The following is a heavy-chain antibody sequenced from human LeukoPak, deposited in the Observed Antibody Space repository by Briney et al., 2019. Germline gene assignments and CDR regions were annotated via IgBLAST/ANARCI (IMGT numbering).Heavy chain of an antibody. D-gene: IGHD5-18*01. J-gene: IGHJ5*02. CDR3: ARGLGVLWQVTGYRGRSRFDP. V-gene: IGHV4-4*07. CDR2: IYTGGST. CDR1: GGSISSYY. Sequence: SETLSLTCTVSGGSISSYYWSWIRQPAGKGLEWIGRIYTGGSTNYNPSLKSRVTMSVDTSKNQFSLKLSSVTAADTAVYYCARGLGVLWQVTGYRGRSRFDPWGQGTLVTVSS.